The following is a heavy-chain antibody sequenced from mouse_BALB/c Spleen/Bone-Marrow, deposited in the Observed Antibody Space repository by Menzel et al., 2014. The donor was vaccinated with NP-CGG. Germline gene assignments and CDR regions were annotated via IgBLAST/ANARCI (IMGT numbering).Heavy chain of an antibody. CDR3: ARKGAMITHYYAMDY. J-gene: IGHJ4*01. Sequence: EVQLEESGGGLVQPGGSRKLSCAASGFTFSSFGMHWVRQAPEKGLEWVAYISNGSSTIYYADTVKGRFTISRDNPKNTLFLQMTSLRSEETAMYYCARKGAMITHYYAMDYWGQGTSVTVSS. D-gene: IGHD2-4*01. V-gene: IGHV5-17*02. CDR1: GFTFSSFG. CDR2: ISNGSSTI.